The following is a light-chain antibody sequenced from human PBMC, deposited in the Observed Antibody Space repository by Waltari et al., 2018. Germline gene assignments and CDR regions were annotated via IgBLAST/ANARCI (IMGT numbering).Light chain of an antibody. CDR2: EAS. Sequence: VMTQSPVPLSVSPGEKDTRSCRTSHTIGNDLACYQQRPRRAPQFLFSEASTRATGVSDRFRVSGSGTEFTLTITSLQSDDSAVYYCQQYDSWPRTFGQGTRLEIK. CDR3: QQYDSWPRT. J-gene: IGKJ5*01. CDR1: HTIGND. V-gene: IGKV3-15*01.